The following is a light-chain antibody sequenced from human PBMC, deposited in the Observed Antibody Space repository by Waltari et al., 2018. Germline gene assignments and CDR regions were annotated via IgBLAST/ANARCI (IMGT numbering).Light chain of an antibody. J-gene: IGLJ1*01. Sequence: QSALTQPASVSGSPGQSIPISCTGSNSDFGSFNLVPWYQTHPGNAPKLIIYDVIHRPAGVSNRFSGSKSTNTASLTISGLQAEDEADYYYSSYTSTRVFYVFGTGTTVIVL. CDR2: DVI. V-gene: IGLV2-14*02. CDR1: NSDFGSFNL. CDR3: SSYTSTRVFYV.